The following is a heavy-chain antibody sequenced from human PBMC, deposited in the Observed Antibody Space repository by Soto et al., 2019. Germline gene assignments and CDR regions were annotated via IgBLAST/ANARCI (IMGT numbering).Heavy chain of an antibody. Sequence: EVQLVESGGGLIQPGGSLRLSCAASGLSVSANDMTWVRQAPGKGLEWVSFISSGNKIYYSDSVKGRFTISRDNSKDTFFLQSNNLRVENTAVYYCARDPEYYDILTGYKKSYNYGLDLWGQGTTVTVTS. CDR3: ARDPEYYDILTGYKKSYNYGLDL. J-gene: IGHJ6*02. V-gene: IGHV3-53*01. CDR2: ISSGNKI. CDR1: GLSVSAND. D-gene: IGHD3-9*01.